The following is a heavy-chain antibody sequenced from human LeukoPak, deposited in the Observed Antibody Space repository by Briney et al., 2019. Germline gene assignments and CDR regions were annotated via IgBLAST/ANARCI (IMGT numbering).Heavy chain of an antibody. CDR1: GFIFSSYA. V-gene: IGHV3-23*01. CDR2: ISGSGGST. D-gene: IGHD3-10*01. CDR3: AKESSASYYFDY. Sequence: GGSLRLSCAASGFIFSSYAMSWVRQAPGKGLEWVSTISGSGGSTYYADSVKGRFTISRDTSKNTLYLQMINLRAEDTAVYYCAKESSASYYFDYWGQGTLVTVSS. J-gene: IGHJ4*02.